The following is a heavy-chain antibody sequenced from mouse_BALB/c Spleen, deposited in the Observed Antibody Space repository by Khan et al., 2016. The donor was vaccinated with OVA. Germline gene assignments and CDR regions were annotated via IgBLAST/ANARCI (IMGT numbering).Heavy chain of an antibody. CDR3: ALYGYDGAMDY. V-gene: IGHV14-3*02. D-gene: IGHD2-2*01. CDR1: GFNIKDTY. CDR2: IDPANGNT. Sequence: EVQLQQSGAELVKPGASVKLSCTASGFNIKDTYMHWVKQRPEQGLEWIGRIDPANGNTKYDPKFQGKATITADTSSNTAYLQLSSLTSEDTAVYYCALYGYDGAMDYWGQGTSVTVSS. J-gene: IGHJ4*01.